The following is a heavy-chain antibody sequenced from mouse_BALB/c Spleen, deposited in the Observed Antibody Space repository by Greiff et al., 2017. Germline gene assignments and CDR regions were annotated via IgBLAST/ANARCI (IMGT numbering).Heavy chain of an antibody. V-gene: IGHV14-1*02. CDR1: GFTINDYY. Sequence: VQLQQSGAELVRPGASVKFSCTASGFTINDYYMHWVKQRPEQGLEWIGWIDPENGDTNYNPKFQGKATITADTSSNTAYLQLSSLTSEDTAVYYCDRGGGGDFDVWGAGTTVTVSS. J-gene: IGHJ1*01. CDR2: IDPENGDT. CDR3: DRGGGGDFDV.